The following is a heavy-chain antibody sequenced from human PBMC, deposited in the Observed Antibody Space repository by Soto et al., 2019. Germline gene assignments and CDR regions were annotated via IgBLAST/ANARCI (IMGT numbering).Heavy chain of an antibody. J-gene: IGHJ5*02. Sequence: QVQLVDSGGGVVQPGRSLRLSCAASGFTFSSYAMHWVRQAPGKGLEWVAVISYDGSNKYYADAVKGRFTISRDNSKNTLYLQMNSLRAEDTAVYYCARGHYGKFDPWGQGTLVTVSS. V-gene: IGHV3-30-3*01. D-gene: IGHD3-16*01. CDR1: GFTFSSYA. CDR2: ISYDGSNK. CDR3: ARGHYGKFDP.